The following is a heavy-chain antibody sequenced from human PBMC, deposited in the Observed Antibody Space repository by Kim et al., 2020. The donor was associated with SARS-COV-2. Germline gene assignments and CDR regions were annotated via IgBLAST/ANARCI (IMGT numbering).Heavy chain of an antibody. V-gene: IGHV1-18*01. D-gene: IGHD4-17*01. CDR3: ARTMTTESNWYCDL. CDR2: ISAYNGNT. CDR1: GYTFTSYG. J-gene: IGHJ2*01. Sequence: ASVKVSCKASGYTFTSYGISWVRQAPGQGLEWMGWISAYNGNTNYAQKLQGRVTMTTDTSTSTAYMELRSLRSDDTAVYYCARTMTTESNWYCDLWGRGTLVTVSS.